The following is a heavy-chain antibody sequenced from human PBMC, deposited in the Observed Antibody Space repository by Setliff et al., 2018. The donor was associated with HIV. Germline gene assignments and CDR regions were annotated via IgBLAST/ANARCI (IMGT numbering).Heavy chain of an antibody. V-gene: IGHV4-30-4*08. CDR3: ARGYSSGWYGVSDY. D-gene: IGHD6-19*01. CDR1: GGSINRGDYY. Sequence: PSETLSLTCTVSGGSINRGDYYRTWIRQSPGKGLEFIGYIFYNGNTYYNPSLRSRVAISIDTSKNQFSLKLSSVTAADTAVYYCARGYSSGWYGVSDYWGQGTLVTVSS. J-gene: IGHJ4*02. CDR2: IFYNGNT.